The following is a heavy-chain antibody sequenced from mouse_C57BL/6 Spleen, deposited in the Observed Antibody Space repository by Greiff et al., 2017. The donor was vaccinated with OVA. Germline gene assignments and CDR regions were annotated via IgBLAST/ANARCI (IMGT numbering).Heavy chain of an antibody. CDR3: SRRGSSEGY. D-gene: IGHD3-2*02. CDR2: IYPSDSET. Sequence: QVQLQQPGAELVRPGSSVKLSCKASGYTFTSYWMDWVKQRPGQGLEWIGNIYPSDSETHYNQKFKDKATLTVDKSSSTAYMQLSSLTSVDSSFSYCSRRGSSEGYWGQGTTLTVSS. CDR1: GYTFTSYW. V-gene: IGHV1-61*01. J-gene: IGHJ2*01.